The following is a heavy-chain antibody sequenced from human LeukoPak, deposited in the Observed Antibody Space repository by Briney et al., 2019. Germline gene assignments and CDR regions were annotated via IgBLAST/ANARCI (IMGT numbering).Heavy chain of an antibody. D-gene: IGHD6-13*01. CDR1: AGSISSGGYY. Sequence: SETLSLTCTVSAGSISSGGYYWSWLRQHPGKGLEWIGYIYYSGSTYYNPSLKSRVTISVDTSKNQFSLKLSSVTAADTAVYYCARDGEQLGVDYWGQGTLVTVSS. CDR2: IYYSGST. V-gene: IGHV4-31*03. CDR3: ARDGEQLGVDY. J-gene: IGHJ4*02.